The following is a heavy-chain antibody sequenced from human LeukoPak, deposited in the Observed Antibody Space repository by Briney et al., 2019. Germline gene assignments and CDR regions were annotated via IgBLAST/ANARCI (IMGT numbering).Heavy chain of an antibody. CDR1: GFFFSTYW. V-gene: IGHV5-51*01. CDR3: ARNRMYSGSWHRIDY. D-gene: IGHD1-26*01. CDR2: IYPGDSDT. J-gene: IGHJ4*02. Sequence: GESLKISCKGSGFFFSTYWIAWVRQVPGKGLEYMGFIYPGDSDTRYSPSFQGQVAISADKSISTAYLQWSSLKASDTAMYYCARNRMYSGSWHRIDYWGQGTLVTVSS.